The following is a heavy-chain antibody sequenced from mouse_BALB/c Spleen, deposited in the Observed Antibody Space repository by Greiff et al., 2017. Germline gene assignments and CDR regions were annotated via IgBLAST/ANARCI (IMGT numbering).Heavy chain of an antibody. Sequence: DVQLVESGGGLVKPGGSLKLSCAASGFTFSDYYMYWVRQTPEKRLEWVATISDGGSYTYYPDSVKGRFTISRDNAKNNLYLQMTSLRSEDTAMYYCARGGSTMGLYYAMDYWGQGTSVTVSS. D-gene: IGHD2-1*01. CDR2: ISDGGSYT. V-gene: IGHV5-4*02. CDR3: ARGGSTMGLYYAMDY. CDR1: GFTFSDYY. J-gene: IGHJ4*01.